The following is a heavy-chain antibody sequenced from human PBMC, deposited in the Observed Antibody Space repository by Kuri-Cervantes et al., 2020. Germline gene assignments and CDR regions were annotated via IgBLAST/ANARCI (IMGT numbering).Heavy chain of an antibody. CDR3: ARDQKRWLQFLDY. CDR2: INPNSGGT. CDR1: GYTFTGYY. Sequence: ASVKVSCKASGYTFTGYYMHWVRQAPGQGLEWMGWINPNSGGTNYAQKFQGRVTMTRDTSISTAYMELSRLRSDDTAVYYCARDQKRWLQFLDYWDQGTLVTVSS. D-gene: IGHD5-24*01. J-gene: IGHJ4*02. V-gene: IGHV1-2*02.